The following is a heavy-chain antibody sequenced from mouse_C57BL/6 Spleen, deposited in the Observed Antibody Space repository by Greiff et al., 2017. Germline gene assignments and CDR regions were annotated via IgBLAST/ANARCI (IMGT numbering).Heavy chain of an antibody. CDR3: ARRVTTVVATYYYAMDY. CDR2: ISSGSSTI. V-gene: IGHV5-17*01. D-gene: IGHD1-1*01. CDR1: GFTFSDYG. Sequence: DVQLVESGGGLVKPGGSLKLSCAASGFTFSDYGMHWVRQAPEKGLEWVAYISSGSSTIYYADTVKGRFTISRDNAKNTLFLQMTSLRSEDTAMYYCARRVTTVVATYYYAMDYWGQGTSVTVSS. J-gene: IGHJ4*01.